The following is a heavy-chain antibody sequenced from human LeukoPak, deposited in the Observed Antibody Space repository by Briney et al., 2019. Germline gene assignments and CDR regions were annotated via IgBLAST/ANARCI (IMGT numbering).Heavy chain of an antibody. D-gene: IGHD4-17*01. V-gene: IGHV4-30-4*08. Sequence: SETLSLTCTVSGGSISIGDYYWSWIRQPPGKGLEWIGYIYYSGSTYYNPSLKSRVTISVDTSKNQFSLKLSSVTAADTAVYYCARGVAYGDYDYWGQGTLVTVSS. CDR3: ARGVAYGDYDY. J-gene: IGHJ4*02. CDR2: IYYSGST. CDR1: GGSISIGDYY.